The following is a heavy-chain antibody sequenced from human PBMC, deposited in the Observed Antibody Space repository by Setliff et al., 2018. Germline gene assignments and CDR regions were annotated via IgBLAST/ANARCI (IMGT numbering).Heavy chain of an antibody. CDR3: AKGDGGYPSDS. V-gene: IGHV4-39*01. D-gene: IGHD2-15*01. Sequence: PSETLSLTCTVSGASITNINYYWGLIRQPPGKGLEWIGSIFYSGRTFYNPSLKSRVTISVDTSKNQFSLTLSSVTAADTAVYYCAKGDGGYPSDSWGQGILVTVSS. CDR2: IFYSGRT. J-gene: IGHJ4*02. CDR1: GASITNINYY.